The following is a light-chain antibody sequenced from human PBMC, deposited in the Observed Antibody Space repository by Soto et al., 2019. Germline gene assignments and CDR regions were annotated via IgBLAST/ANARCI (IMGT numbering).Light chain of an antibody. CDR1: QSVSSN. Sequence: EIVMTQSPATLSVSPGERATLSCRASQSVSSNLAWYQQKPGQAPRLLIYGASTRATGIPARFSGSGSGTEFTLPISSLQSEDFALYYCQQYGNWPLTFGGGTKVEI. CDR3: QQYGNWPLT. V-gene: IGKV3-15*01. J-gene: IGKJ4*01. CDR2: GAS.